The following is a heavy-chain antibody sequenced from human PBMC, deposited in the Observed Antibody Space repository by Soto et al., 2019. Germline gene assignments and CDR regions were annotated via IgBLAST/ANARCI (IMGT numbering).Heavy chain of an antibody. CDR2: IYYGGNT. D-gene: IGHD3-22*01. Sequence: SETLSLTCTVSGGSLSSFYWSWIRQSPGKGLEWVGYIYYGGNTKYNPSLESRVTISVDTSKNQFSLKLSSVTAADTAVYYCARQSHANYDSSGYYPYWGQGMLVTVSS. CDR1: GGSLSSFY. CDR3: ARQSHANYDSSGYYPY. V-gene: IGHV4-59*01. J-gene: IGHJ4*02.